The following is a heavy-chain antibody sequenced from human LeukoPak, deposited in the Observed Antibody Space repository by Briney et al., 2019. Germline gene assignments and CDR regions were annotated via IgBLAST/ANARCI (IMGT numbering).Heavy chain of an antibody. CDR3: ARDRLGGDLTGESLY. J-gene: IGHJ4*02. Sequence: ASVKVSCKASGYPFDNFGLTWVRQAPGQGLEWMGWISAYNGNTHYAQKFRERLTMTTDTSTRTAYSELRSLKSDDTAVYYCARDRLGGDLTGESLYWGQGTLVTVSS. V-gene: IGHV1-18*01. D-gene: IGHD4-17*01. CDR1: GYPFDNFG. CDR2: ISAYNGNT.